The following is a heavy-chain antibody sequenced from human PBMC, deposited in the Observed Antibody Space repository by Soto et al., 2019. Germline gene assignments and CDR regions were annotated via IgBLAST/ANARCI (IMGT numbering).Heavy chain of an antibody. J-gene: IGHJ5*02. CDR2: IYYSGST. V-gene: IGHV4-59*01. CDR3: ARQRVVAASTNWFDP. D-gene: IGHD2-15*01. CDR1: GGSISSYY. Sequence: SETLSLTCTVSGGSISSYYWSWIRQPPGKGLEWIGYIYYSGSTNYNPSLKSRVTISVDTSKNRFSLKLSSVTAADTAVYYCARQRVVAASTNWFDPWGQGTLVTVSS.